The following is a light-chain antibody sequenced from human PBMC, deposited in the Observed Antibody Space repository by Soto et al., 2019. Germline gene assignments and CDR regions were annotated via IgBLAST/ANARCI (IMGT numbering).Light chain of an antibody. CDR1: QSVSGTY. CDR2: GAS. Sequence: ESVLTQSPGTLSMSPGERATLSCRASQSVSGTYSAWYQQKPGQAPRLLIYGASSRATGIPDRFSGSGSGKDCTLTISRLEPEDFAVYYCQQYGSSPFTFGPGTKVDIK. J-gene: IGKJ3*01. V-gene: IGKV3-20*01. CDR3: QQYGSSPFT.